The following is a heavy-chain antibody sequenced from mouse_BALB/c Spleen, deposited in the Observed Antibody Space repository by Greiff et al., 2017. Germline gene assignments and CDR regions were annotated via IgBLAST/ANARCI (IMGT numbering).Heavy chain of an antibody. D-gene: IGHD2-14*01. CDR1: GYSFTGYN. Sequence: EVQLQQSGPELGKPGASVKISCKASGYSFTGYNMYWVKQSHRKSLEWIGYIDPYNGGTSYNQKSKGKATLTVEKSSSTAYMHLNSMTSEDSAIYNWARYDYAMDEWGKGTSGTVSA. CDR2: IDPYNGGT. CDR3: ARYDYAMDE. V-gene: IGHV1S135*01. J-gene: IGHJ4*01.